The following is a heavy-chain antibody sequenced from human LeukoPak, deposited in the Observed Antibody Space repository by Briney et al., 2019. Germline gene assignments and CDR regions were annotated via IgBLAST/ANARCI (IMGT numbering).Heavy chain of an antibody. Sequence: AGGSLRLSCAASGFTVSSNYMSWVRQAPGKGLEWVSVIYSAGRTYYADSVKGRFTISRDNSKNTLYLQMNSLRAKDTAVYYCARGGSGWPYGMDVWGQGTTVTVSS. V-gene: IGHV3-66*01. D-gene: IGHD6-19*01. J-gene: IGHJ6*02. CDR3: ARGGSGWPYGMDV. CDR1: GFTVSSNY. CDR2: IYSAGRT.